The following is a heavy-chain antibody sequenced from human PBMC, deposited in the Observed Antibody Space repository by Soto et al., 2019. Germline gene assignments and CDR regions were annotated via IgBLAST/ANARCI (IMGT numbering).Heavy chain of an antibody. CDR1: GFTFSSYW. CDR3: ATVPYSGNFDY. V-gene: IGHV3-7*01. J-gene: IGHJ4*02. Sequence: PGGSLRLSCAASGFTFSSYWMSWVRQAPGKGLEWVANIKQDGSEKYYVDSVKGRFTISRDNAKNSLYLQMNSLRAEDTAVYYCATVPYSGNFDYWGQGTLVTVSS. CDR2: IKQDGSEK. D-gene: IGHD1-26*01.